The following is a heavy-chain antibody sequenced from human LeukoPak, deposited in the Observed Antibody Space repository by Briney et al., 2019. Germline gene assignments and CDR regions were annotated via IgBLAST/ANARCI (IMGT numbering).Heavy chain of an antibody. D-gene: IGHD3-22*01. Sequence: GGSLRLSCAASGFTFSSYAMSWVRQAPGKGLEWVSAISGSGGSTYYADSVKGRFTISRDNSKNTLYLQMNSLRAEDTAVYYCAKGLGGIVVVTLYYFDYWGQGTLVTVSS. J-gene: IGHJ4*02. CDR2: ISGSGGST. CDR3: AKGLGGIVVVTLYYFDY. V-gene: IGHV3-23*01. CDR1: GFTFSSYA.